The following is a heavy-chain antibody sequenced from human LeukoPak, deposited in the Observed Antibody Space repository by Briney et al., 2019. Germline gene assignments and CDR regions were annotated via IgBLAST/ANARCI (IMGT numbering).Heavy chain of an antibody. Sequence: EASVKVSCKASGYTFTCYYMHWVRQAPGQGLVWMGWINPNSGGKNYAQKFQGRVTVTRDTSISTAYMEPSRLRSVDTAVYYCAREQQLVRGHDYWGQGTLVTVSS. CDR3: AREQQLVRGHDY. V-gene: IGHV1-2*02. J-gene: IGHJ4*02. CDR1: GYTFTCYY. D-gene: IGHD6-13*01. CDR2: INPNSGGK.